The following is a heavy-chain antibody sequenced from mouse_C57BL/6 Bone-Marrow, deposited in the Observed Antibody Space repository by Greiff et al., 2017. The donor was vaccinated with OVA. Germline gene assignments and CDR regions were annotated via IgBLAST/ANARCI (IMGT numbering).Heavy chain of an antibody. V-gene: IGHV1-75*01. Sequence: QVQLQQSGPELVKPGASVKISCKASGYTFTDYYINWVKQRPGQGLEWIGWIFPGSGSTYYNEKFKGKATLTVDKSSSTAYMLLSSLTSEDSAVYFWARERDYGSSYYAMDYWGQGTSVTVSS. CDR2: IFPGSGST. CDR3: ARERDYGSSYYAMDY. J-gene: IGHJ4*01. CDR1: GYTFTDYY. D-gene: IGHD1-1*01.